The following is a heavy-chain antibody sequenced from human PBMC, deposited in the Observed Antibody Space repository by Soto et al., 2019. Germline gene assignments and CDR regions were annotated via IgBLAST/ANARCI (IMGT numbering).Heavy chain of an antibody. CDR2: ISPYNGNT. V-gene: IGHV1-18*04. CDR1: GYSFTTYD. D-gene: IGHD3-3*01. CDR3: ATSYDSGFDP. J-gene: IGHJ5*02. Sequence: ASVKVSCKASGYSFTTYDISWLRQAPGQGLEWMGRISPYNGNTNYAQNFQDRVTMTADTSSSTAYMELRGLRSDDTAIYYCATSYDSGFDPWGQGTLVTVSS.